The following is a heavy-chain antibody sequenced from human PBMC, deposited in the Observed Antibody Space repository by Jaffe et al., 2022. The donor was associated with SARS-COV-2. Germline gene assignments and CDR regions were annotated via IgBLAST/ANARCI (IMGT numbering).Heavy chain of an antibody. CDR1: GGSISSYY. Sequence: QVQLQESGPGLVKPSETLSLTCTVSGGSISSYYWSWIRQPPGKGLEWIGYIYYSGSTNYNPSLKSRVTISVDTSKNQFSLKLSSVTAADTAVYYCARGPPPDYWGQGTLVTVSS. CDR3: ARGPPPDY. V-gene: IGHV4-59*01. CDR2: IYYSGST. J-gene: IGHJ4*02.